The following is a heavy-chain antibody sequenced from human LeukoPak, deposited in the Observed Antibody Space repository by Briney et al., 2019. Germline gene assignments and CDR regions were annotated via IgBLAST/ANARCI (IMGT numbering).Heavy chain of an antibody. Sequence: PSETLSLTCAVSGGSISSSNWWSWVRQPPGKGLEWIGEIYHSGSTNYNPSLKSRVTISVDKSKNQFSLKLSSVTAADTAVYYCASLPLYGDYGVGFDYWGQGTLVTVSS. CDR1: GGSISSSNW. J-gene: IGHJ4*02. V-gene: IGHV4-4*02. CDR2: IYHSGST. CDR3: ASLPLYGDYGVGFDY. D-gene: IGHD4-17*01.